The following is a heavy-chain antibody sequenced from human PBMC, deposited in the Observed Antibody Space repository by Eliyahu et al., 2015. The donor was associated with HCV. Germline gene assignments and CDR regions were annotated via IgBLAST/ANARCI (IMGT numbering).Heavy chain of an antibody. CDR3: ARDPAVGVYYYYYMDV. D-gene: IGHD3-10*01. CDR1: GFXXSSYA. CDR2: XSFDGSNE. V-gene: IGHV3-30*04. Sequence: QVQLVESGGGVVQPGXSLRLSCAASGFXXSSYALHWVRQAPGKGLGWVAVXSFDGSNEHHADSVKGRLTISRDNSKNTVYLQMNSLRVEDTAVYYCARDPAVGVYYYYYMDVWGKGTTVTVSS. J-gene: IGHJ6*03.